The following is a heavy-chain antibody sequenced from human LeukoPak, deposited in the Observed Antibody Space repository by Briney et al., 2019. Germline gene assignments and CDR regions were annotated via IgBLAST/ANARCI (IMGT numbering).Heavy chain of an antibody. V-gene: IGHV4-39*02. CDR2: IHYGGTT. CDR1: GGSIGSGYY. Sequence: SETLSLTCTVSGGSIGSGYYWAWICQPPGKGVEWIGSIHYGGTTHYNPSLQSRVTISADTSKNQFALDLRSVTAADTAVYYCTRDIGDFVSDFWGQGTLVTVSS. D-gene: IGHD2-21*02. J-gene: IGHJ4*02. CDR3: TRDIGDFVSDF.